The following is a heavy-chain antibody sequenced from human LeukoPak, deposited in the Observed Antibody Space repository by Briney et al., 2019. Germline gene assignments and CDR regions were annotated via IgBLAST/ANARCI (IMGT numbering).Heavy chain of an antibody. Sequence: ASVKVSCKASGYTFTSYGISWVRQAPGQGLEWMGWISAYSGNTNYAQKLQGRVTMTTDTSTSTAYMELRSLRSDDTAVYYCARPRTTSSSPNAFDIWGQGTMVTVSS. V-gene: IGHV1-18*01. CDR1: GYTFTSYG. CDR2: ISAYSGNT. J-gene: IGHJ3*02. CDR3: ARPRTTSSSPNAFDI. D-gene: IGHD6-6*01.